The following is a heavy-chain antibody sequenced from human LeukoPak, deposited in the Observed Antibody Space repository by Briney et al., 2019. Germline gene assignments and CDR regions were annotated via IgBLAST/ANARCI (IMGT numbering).Heavy chain of an antibody. V-gene: IGHV3-23*01. CDR3: AKVGVYGSGRSDYYFDY. CDR2: ISGSGGSA. D-gene: IGHD3-10*01. Sequence: PGGSLRLSCAASGFTFSSYAMSWVRQAPGKGLEWVSAISGSGGSAYYADSVKGRFTISRDNSKNTLYLQMNSLRAEDTAVYYCAKVGVYGSGRSDYYFDYWGQGTLVTVSS. J-gene: IGHJ4*02. CDR1: GFTFSSYA.